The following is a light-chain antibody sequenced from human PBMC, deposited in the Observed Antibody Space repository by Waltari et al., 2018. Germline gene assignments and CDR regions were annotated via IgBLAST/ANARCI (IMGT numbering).Light chain of an antibody. CDR3: AAWDDRLRGVV. CDR1: SSNIGSYY. CDR2: GNN. Sequence: QSLLTQPPSASGTPGQRVTISCSGSSSNIGSYYVYWYQQLPGTAPNLLIDGNNRRPSGGPDRFSGSKSGTSGSLAISGLRSEDEADYYCAAWDDRLRGVVFGGGTKLTV. V-gene: IGLV1-47*01. J-gene: IGLJ2*01.